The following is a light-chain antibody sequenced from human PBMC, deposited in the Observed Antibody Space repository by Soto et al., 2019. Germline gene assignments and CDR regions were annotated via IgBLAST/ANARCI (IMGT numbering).Light chain of an antibody. J-gene: IGKJ5*01. CDR1: QSVSSN. V-gene: IGKV3-15*01. Sequence: EIVMTQSPATLSVSPGEIATLSCRASQSVSSNLAWYQHKPGQAPRILLYGASTRATGIPPRFSGSGSGTAFTLTIISRRSEDFAVYSCQQYNNWPPITFGQGTRLEIK. CDR2: GAS. CDR3: QQYNNWPPIT.